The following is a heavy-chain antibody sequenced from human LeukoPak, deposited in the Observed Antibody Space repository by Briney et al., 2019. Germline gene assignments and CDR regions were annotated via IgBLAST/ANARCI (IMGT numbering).Heavy chain of an antibody. J-gene: IGHJ4*02. CDR2: ISSNGGST. CDR3: ARRYSGYDY. Sequence: GGSLRLSCAASGFTFSSYAMHWVRQAPGKGLEYVSAISSNGGSTYYANSVKGRFTISRDNSKNTLYLQMGSLRAEVMAVYYCARRYSGYDYWGQGTLVTVSS. CDR1: GFTFSSYA. D-gene: IGHD5-12*01. V-gene: IGHV3-64*01.